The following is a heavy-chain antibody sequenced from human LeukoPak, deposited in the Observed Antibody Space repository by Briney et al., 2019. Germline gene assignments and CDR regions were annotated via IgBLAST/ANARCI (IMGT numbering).Heavy chain of an antibody. Sequence: ASVKVSCKASGYTFSSYDINWVRQATGQGLEWMGWMNPNSGKTGYAQKFQGRVSMTRNTSISTAYMELSSLRSEDTAVYYCARTSYYGSGRVWWGQGTLVTVSS. CDR2: MNPNSGKT. CDR3: ARTSYYGSGRVW. CDR1: GYTFSSYD. J-gene: IGHJ4*02. V-gene: IGHV1-8*01. D-gene: IGHD3-10*01.